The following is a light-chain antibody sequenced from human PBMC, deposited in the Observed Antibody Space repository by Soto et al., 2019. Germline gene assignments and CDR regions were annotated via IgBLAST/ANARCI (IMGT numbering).Light chain of an antibody. CDR2: GAS. Sequence: EIVLPQSPGTLSFSPGERATLSCRASQSVSSSSLAWYQQKPGQAPRLLISGASSRATGIPDRFSGSGSATDFTLTISRLEPEDFALYYCQHYGRSPITFGQGTRLEIK. CDR3: QHYGRSPIT. V-gene: IGKV3-20*01. CDR1: QSVSSSS. J-gene: IGKJ5*01.